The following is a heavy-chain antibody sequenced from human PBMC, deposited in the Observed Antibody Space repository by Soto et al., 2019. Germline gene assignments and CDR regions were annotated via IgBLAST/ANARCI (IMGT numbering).Heavy chain of an antibody. Sequence: QVQLQESGPGLVMPSQTLSLTCTVSGGSISSGGYYWSWIRQHPGKGLEWIGYIYYSGSTYYNPSLKSRVTISVDTSKNQFSLKLSSVTAADTAVYYCARAVGYYDSSGYYTPTKINWYFDLWGRGTLVTVSS. D-gene: IGHD3-22*01. CDR3: ARAVGYYDSSGYYTPTKINWYFDL. CDR2: IYYSGST. V-gene: IGHV4-31*03. J-gene: IGHJ2*01. CDR1: GGSISSGGYY.